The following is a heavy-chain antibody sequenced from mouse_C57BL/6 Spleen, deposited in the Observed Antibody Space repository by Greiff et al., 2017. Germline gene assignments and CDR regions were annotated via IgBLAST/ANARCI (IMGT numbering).Heavy chain of an antibody. J-gene: IGHJ1*03. Sequence: QVQLKQSGAELARPGASVKLSCKASGYTFTSYGISWVKQSTGQGLEWIGEIYPRSGNPYYNEMFKGQATLTADKSSSTAYMELRSLTAEDSAVYFCARVRITTVVENPYWYFDVWGTGTTVTVSS. CDR2: IYPRSGNP. V-gene: IGHV1-81*01. D-gene: IGHD1-1*01. CDR1: GYTFTSYG. CDR3: ARVRITTVVENPYWYFDV.